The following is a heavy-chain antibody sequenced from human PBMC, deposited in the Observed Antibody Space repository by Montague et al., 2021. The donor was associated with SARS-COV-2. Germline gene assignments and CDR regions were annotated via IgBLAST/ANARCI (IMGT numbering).Heavy chain of an antibody. V-gene: IGHV4-39*01. CDR3: ASLPRITIFGVVIHFDY. J-gene: IGHJ4*02. Sequence: SETLSLTCTVSGGSISSSSYYWGWIRQPPGKGLEWIGSIYYSGSTYYXXXLKSRVTISVDTSKNQFSLKLSPVTAADTAVYYCASLPRITIFGVVIHFDYWGQGTLVTVSS. CDR2: IYYSGST. CDR1: GGSISSSSYY. D-gene: IGHD3-3*01.